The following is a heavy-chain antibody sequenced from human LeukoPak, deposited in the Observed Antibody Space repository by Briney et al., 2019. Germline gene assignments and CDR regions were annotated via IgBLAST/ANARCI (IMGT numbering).Heavy chain of an antibody. J-gene: IGHJ4*02. CDR3: ARDSSYYDSSGYYFDY. D-gene: IGHD3-22*01. V-gene: IGHV3-21*01. CDR1: GFTFSSYS. CDR2: ISTGSGYI. Sequence: PGGSLTLSCAASGFTFSSYSMNWVRQAPGKGLEWVSSISTGSGYIYYADSVKGRFTISRDNAKISLYLQMNSLRAEDTAVYYCARDSSYYDSSGYYFDYWGQGTPVTVSS.